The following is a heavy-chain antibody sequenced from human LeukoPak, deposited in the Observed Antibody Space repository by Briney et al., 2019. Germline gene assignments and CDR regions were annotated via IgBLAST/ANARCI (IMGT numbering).Heavy chain of an antibody. J-gene: IGHJ4*02. D-gene: IGHD6-13*01. CDR3: ARDGSSSWYAY. V-gene: IGHV1-18*01. CDR2: ISPYNGNT. CDR1: GYTFATYS. Sequence: ASVKVSCKTSGYTFATYSINWVRQAPGQGLEWMGWISPYNGNTNYAQKLQGRVTMTADTSTSTAYMDLRSLSSDDTAVYYCARDGSSSWYAYWGQGTLVTVSS.